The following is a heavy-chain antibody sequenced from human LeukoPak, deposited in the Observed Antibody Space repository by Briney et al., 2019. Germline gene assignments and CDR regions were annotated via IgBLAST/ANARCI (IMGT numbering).Heavy chain of an antibody. J-gene: IGHJ4*02. CDR1: GFTFSSYW. D-gene: IGHD2-15*01. CDR2: IKQDGSEK. V-gene: IGHV3-7*01. Sequence: GGSLRLSCAASGFTFSSYWMSWVRQAPGKGLEWVANIKQDGSEKYYVDSVRGRFTISRDNAKNSLYLQMNSLRAEDTAVYYCAREWMDGPPDRYCSGGRCSLPDYWGQGTLVTVSS. CDR3: AREWMDGPPDRYCSGGRCSLPDY.